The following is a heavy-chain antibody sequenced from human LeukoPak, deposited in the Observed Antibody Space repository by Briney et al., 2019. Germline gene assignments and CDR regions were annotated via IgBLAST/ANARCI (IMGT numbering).Heavy chain of an antibody. J-gene: IGHJ4*02. Sequence: GGSLRLSCVASGFTFRNYDMHWVRQATGKGLEWVSGIGAAGDTYYPGSVKGGFTISRENANNSLYLQMNSLRAGDTAMYYCARDRAGDFDYWGQGTLVTVSS. D-gene: IGHD6-19*01. CDR3: ARDRAGDFDY. CDR2: IGAAGDT. CDR1: GFTFRNYD. V-gene: IGHV3-13*04.